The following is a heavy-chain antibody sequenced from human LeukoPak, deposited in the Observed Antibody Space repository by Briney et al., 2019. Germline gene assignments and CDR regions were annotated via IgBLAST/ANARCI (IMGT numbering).Heavy chain of an antibody. CDR2: IWSDGSNK. Sequence: GGSLRLSCATSGFTFSGYGMHWVRQAPGKGLEWVTVIWSDGSNKYYADSVKGRFTISRDNSKNTLYLQMNSLRAEDTAVYYCARGIVGATSQTRIFGYWGQGTLVTVSS. J-gene: IGHJ4*02. CDR1: GFTFSGYG. CDR3: ARGIVGATSQTRIFGY. V-gene: IGHV3-30*19. D-gene: IGHD1-26*01.